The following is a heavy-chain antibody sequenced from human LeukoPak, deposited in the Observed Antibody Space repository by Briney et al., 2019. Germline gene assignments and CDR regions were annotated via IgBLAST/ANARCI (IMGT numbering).Heavy chain of an antibody. Sequence: GGSLRLSCAASGFTFSSYAMSWVRQAPGKGLEWVANIKHDGSEKYYVDSVKGRFTISRDNAKNSLYLQMNSLRAEDTAVYYCAREKGDIVVVPAADLNWFDPWGQGALVTVSS. CDR1: GFTFSSYA. V-gene: IGHV3-7*01. D-gene: IGHD2-2*01. J-gene: IGHJ5*02. CDR2: IKHDGSEK. CDR3: AREKGDIVVVPAADLNWFDP.